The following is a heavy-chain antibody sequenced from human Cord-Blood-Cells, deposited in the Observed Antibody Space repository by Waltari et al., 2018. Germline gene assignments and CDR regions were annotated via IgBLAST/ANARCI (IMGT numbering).Heavy chain of an antibody. V-gene: IGHV1-3*01. J-gene: IGHJ4*02. Sequence: QVQLVQSGAEVKKPGASVKVSCKASGHTCPSYAMHWVRQAPGQRLEWMGWINAGNGNKKYSRKFQGRVTITRDTSASTAYMELSSLRSEDTAVYYCARESNWGNFDYWGQGTLVTVSS. CDR1: GHTCPSYA. CDR3: ARESNWGNFDY. CDR2: INAGNGNK. D-gene: IGHD7-27*01.